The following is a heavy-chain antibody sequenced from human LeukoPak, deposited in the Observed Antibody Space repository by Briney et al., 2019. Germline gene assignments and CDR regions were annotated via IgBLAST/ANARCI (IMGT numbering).Heavy chain of an antibody. J-gene: IGHJ4*02. CDR2: ISAYNGNT. V-gene: IGHV1-18*01. Sequence: GASVKVSCKASGYTFTSYGISWVRQAPGQGLEWMGWISAYNGNTNYAQKLQGRVTMTTDTSTSTAYMELRSLRSDDTAVYYCATGRSGSWYYYNAAQGDFGFDYWGQGTLVTVSS. CDR1: GYTFTSYG. D-gene: IGHD6-13*01. CDR3: ATGRSGSWYYYNAAQGDFGFDY.